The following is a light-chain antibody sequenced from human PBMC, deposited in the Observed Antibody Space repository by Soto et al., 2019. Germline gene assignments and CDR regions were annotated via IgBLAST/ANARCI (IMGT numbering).Light chain of an antibody. CDR1: SSDVGGYNY. V-gene: IGLV2-14*01. Sequence: QSVQRQPASEYGSRGQSITLSCTGTSSDVGGYNYVSWYQQHPGKAPKLMVYDVSNRPSGVSNRFSGSKSGNTASLIISGLQAEDEADYYCSSYTSSSRVFGTGTKVT. J-gene: IGLJ1*01. CDR3: SSYTSSSRV. CDR2: DVS.